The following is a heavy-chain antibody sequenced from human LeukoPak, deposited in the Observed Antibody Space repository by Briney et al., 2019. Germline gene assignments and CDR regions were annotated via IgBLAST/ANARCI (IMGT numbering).Heavy chain of an antibody. CDR2: LSGGGDST. Sequence: GGSLRLSCAASGFAFSSYAMTWVRQAPGKGLEWVSGLSGGGDSTYYADSVKGRFTISRDNSKNTLYLQMNSLRAEDTAIYYCAKEDPIVVRRHGLDVWGQGTTVTVSS. V-gene: IGHV3-23*01. CDR3: AKEDPIVVRRHGLDV. J-gene: IGHJ6*02. D-gene: IGHD3-22*01. CDR1: GFAFSSYA.